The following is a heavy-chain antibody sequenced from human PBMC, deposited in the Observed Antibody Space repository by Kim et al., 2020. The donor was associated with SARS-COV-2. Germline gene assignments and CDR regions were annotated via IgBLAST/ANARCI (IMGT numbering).Heavy chain of an antibody. Sequence: GESLKISCEGYGFYFSNYWIAWVRQMPGKGLEWMGMIYAGDSQTRYSPSFQGQVTISVDKSIGTAYLQWSSLQASDTAKYYCARTRYSTSWYGMDVWGQGTTVTVSS. V-gene: IGHV5-51*01. CDR3: ARTRYSTSWYGMDV. J-gene: IGHJ6*02. D-gene: IGHD6-13*01. CDR2: IYAGDSQT. CDR1: GFYFSNYW.